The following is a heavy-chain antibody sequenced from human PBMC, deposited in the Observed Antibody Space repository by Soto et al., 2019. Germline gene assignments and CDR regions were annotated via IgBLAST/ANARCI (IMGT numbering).Heavy chain of an antibody. D-gene: IGHD6-19*01. J-gene: IGHJ6*02. V-gene: IGHV3-30*18. Sequence: GGSLRLSCAASGFTFSGYGMHWVRQAPGKGLEWVAFILYDGSNKYYADSVKGRFTISRDNSKNTLYLQMNSLRAEDTAVYYCAKVLAGSYGMHVWGQGTTVTVSS. CDR2: ILYDGSNK. CDR1: GFTFSGYG. CDR3: AKVLAGSYGMHV.